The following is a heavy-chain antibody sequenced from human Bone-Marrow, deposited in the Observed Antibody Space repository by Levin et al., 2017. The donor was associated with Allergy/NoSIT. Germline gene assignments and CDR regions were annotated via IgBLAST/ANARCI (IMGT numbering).Heavy chain of an antibody. CDR2: ISVDGRTT. CDR3: AKGAQSTKGFDY. V-gene: IGHV3-23*01. Sequence: GASVKVSCVASGLTLSSSAMSWVRQAPGKGLEWVSVISVDGRTTFYADSVKGRFTISRDNSKNTLYLQMNSLRAEDTALYYCAKGAQSTKGFDYWGQGTLVTVSS. D-gene: IGHD5-24*01. J-gene: IGHJ4*02. CDR1: GLTLSSSA.